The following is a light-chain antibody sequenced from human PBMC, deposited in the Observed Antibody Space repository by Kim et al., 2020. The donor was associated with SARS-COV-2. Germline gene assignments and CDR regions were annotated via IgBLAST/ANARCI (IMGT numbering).Light chain of an antibody. V-gene: IGLV7-46*01. CDR1: TGAVTSGHY. CDR3: LLSYNGARV. J-gene: IGLJ2*01. Sequence: PGGTVTLTCGSRTGAVTSGHYPYWFQQKSGQAPRTLIYDANKKHSWTPVRFSGSLLGGKAALTLSGAQPEDEAEYYCLLSYNGARVFGGGTQLTVL. CDR2: DAN.